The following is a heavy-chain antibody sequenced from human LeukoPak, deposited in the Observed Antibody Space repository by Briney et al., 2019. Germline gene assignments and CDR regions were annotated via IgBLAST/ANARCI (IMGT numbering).Heavy chain of an antibody. CDR2: INHSGST. CDR1: GGSFSGYY. Sequence: SETLSLTCAVYGGSFSGYYWSWIRQPPGKGLEWIGEINHSGSTNYNPSLKSRVTISVDTSKNQFSLKLSSVTAADTAVYYCAGGFSYGKDFDYWGQGTLVTVSS. CDR3: AGGFSYGKDFDY. V-gene: IGHV4-34*01. J-gene: IGHJ4*02. D-gene: IGHD1-26*01.